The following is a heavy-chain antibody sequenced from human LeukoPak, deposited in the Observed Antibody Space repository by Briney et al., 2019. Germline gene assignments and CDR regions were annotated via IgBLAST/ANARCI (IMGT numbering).Heavy chain of an antibody. CDR3: ARDRGPRTGFMVREAYDY. Sequence: GGSLRLSCAASGFTFSTYWMHWVRQAPGKGLVWVSRINTDGSITNYADSVKGRFSISRDNAKNTLYLQMSSLRAEDTAVYYCARDRGPRTGFMVREAYDYWGQGTLVTVSS. CDR1: GFTFSTYW. V-gene: IGHV3-74*01. D-gene: IGHD3-10*01. CDR2: INTDGSIT. J-gene: IGHJ4*02.